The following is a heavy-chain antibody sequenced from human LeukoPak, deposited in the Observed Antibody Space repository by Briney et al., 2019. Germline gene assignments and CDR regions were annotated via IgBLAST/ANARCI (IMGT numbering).Heavy chain of an antibody. CDR2: IYPGDSDT. J-gene: IGHJ4*02. CDR3: ARRDYCCNYIAY. CDR1: GSRFTSYW. Sequence: GGPGQLYCKGSGSRFTSYWIGGARQMPGKGLEWMGIIYPGDSDTTYSPSFQAHVTISAHKSISTAYLQWTSLKASDTAMYYCARRDYCCNYIAYWGQGTLVTVSS. D-gene: IGHD4-23*01. V-gene: IGHV5-51*01.